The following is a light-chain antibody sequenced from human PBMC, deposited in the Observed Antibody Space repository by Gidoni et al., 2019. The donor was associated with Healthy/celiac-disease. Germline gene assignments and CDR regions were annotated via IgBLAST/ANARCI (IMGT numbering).Light chain of an antibody. J-gene: IGKJ2*04. Sequence: EIVLTQSPVTLSLSPGERATLSCRASQSVSSSYLAWYQQKPGQAPRLLIYGASSRATGIPDRFSGSGSGTDFTLTISRLEPEDFAVYYCQQYGSSPGSFGQXTKLEIK. CDR2: GAS. CDR1: QSVSSSY. V-gene: IGKV3-20*01. CDR3: QQYGSSPGS.